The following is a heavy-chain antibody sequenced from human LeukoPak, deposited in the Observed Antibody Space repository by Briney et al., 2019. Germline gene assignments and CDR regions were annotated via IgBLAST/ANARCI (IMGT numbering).Heavy chain of an antibody. D-gene: IGHD3-3*01. V-gene: IGHV1-69*05. Sequence: SVKVSCEASGGTFSSYAISWVRQAPGQGLEWMGRVIPIFGTANYAQKFQGRVTITTDESTSTAYMELSSLRSEDTAVYYCASVCYDFWSGYYMDVWGKGTTVTVSS. CDR3: ASVCYDFWSGYYMDV. J-gene: IGHJ6*03. CDR1: GGTFSSYA. CDR2: VIPIFGTA.